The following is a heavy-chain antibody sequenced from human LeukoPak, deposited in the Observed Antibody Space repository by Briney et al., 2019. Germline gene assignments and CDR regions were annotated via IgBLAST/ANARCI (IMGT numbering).Heavy chain of an antibody. D-gene: IGHD3-10*01. CDR3: ARVARGDYYYYMDV. J-gene: IGHJ6*03. CDR1: GFTFSSYA. V-gene: IGHV3-23*01. CDR2: ISGSGGST. Sequence: GGSLRLSCAASGFTFSSYAMYWVRQAPGKGLEWVSAISGSGGSTYYADSVQGRFTISRDNAKNTLYLQMNSLRAEDTALYYCARVARGDYYYYMDVWGKGTTVTVSS.